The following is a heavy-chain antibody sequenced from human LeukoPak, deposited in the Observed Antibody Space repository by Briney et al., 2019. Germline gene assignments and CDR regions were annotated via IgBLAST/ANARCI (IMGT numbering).Heavy chain of an antibody. D-gene: IGHD4-23*01. CDR3: ARDKAVTTEVTQHFQH. V-gene: IGHV3-30-3*01. CDR1: GFTFSSYA. Sequence: GRSLRLSCAASGFTFSSYAMHWVRQAPGKGLEWVAVISYDGSNKYYADSVKGQFTISRDNSKNTLYLQMNSLRAEDTAVYYCARDKAVTTEVTQHFQHWGQGTLVTVSS. J-gene: IGHJ1*01. CDR2: ISYDGSNK.